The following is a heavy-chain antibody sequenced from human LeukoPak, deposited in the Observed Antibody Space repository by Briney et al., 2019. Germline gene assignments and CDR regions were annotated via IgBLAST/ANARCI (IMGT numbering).Heavy chain of an antibody. V-gene: IGHV1-18*01. CDR2: ISANNGNT. CDR3: ARDRQQGVRIQLWLPLDY. J-gene: IGHJ4*02. D-gene: IGHD5-18*01. Sequence: ASVKVSCKASGYTFTSYGISWVRQAPGQGLEWMGWISANNGNTNYAQKLQGRVTMTTDTSTSTAYMELSSLRSDDTAVYYCARDRQQGVRIQLWLPLDYWGQGTLVTVSS. CDR1: GYTFTSYG.